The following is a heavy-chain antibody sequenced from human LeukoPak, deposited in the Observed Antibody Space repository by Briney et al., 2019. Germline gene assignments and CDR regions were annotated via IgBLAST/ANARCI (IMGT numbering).Heavy chain of an antibody. CDR3: ARHEYSGSYYGLSWFDP. CDR2: IYSSGIT. J-gene: IGHJ5*02. CDR1: GGSISSSGYY. D-gene: IGHD1-26*01. Sequence: SETLSLTCTVSGGSISSSGYYWGWIRQPPGKGLEWIASIYSSGITYYNPSLKSRATIPVDTSKNRLSLKLGSLTAADQAVYYCARHEYSGSYYGLSWFDPWGQGTLVTVCS. V-gene: IGHV4-39*01.